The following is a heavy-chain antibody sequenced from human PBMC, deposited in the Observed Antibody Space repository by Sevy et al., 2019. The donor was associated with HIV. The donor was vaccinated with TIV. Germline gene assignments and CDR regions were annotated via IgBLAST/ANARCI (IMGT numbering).Heavy chain of an antibody. J-gene: IGHJ4*02. CDR2: IYYSGNT. Sequence: SETLSLTCTVSGDFIRSGGYYWSWIRQHPGKGLEWIGYIYYSGNTYYNPSLKSRVTISVDTSKSQFSLNLSSVTAADTAVYYCARSDGGDYFDYWGQGTLVTVSS. V-gene: IGHV4-31*03. CDR3: ARSDGGDYFDY. CDR1: GDFIRSGGYY.